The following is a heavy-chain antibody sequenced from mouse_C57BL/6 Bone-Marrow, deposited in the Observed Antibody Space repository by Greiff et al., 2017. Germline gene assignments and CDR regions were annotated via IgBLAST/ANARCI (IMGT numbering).Heavy chain of an antibody. J-gene: IGHJ3*01. CDR3: AKDLLGVAY. V-gene: IGHV5-4*01. Sequence: EVQVVESGGGLVKPGGSLKLSCAASGFTFSSYAMSWVRQTPETRLEWVATISDGGSYTYYPDNVKGRFTISRDNAKNNLYLQMSHLKSEDTAMYYCAKDLLGVAYWGQGTLVTVSA. CDR1: GFTFSSYA. CDR2: ISDGGSYT. D-gene: IGHD2-10*01.